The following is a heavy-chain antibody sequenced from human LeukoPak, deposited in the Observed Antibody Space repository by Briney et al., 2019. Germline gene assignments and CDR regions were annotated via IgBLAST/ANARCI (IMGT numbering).Heavy chain of an antibody. V-gene: IGHV4-31*03. J-gene: IGHJ4*02. CDR2: IYYSGST. Sequence: SQTLSLTCTVSGGSISSGGYYWSWIRQHPGKGLEWIGYIYYSGSTYYNPSLKSRVTISVDTSKNQFSLKLSSVTAADTAVYYCARAIEVVTAIPPVVYFDYWGQGILVTVSS. CDR1: GGSISSGGYY. CDR3: ARAIEVVTAIPPVVYFDY. D-gene: IGHD2-21*02.